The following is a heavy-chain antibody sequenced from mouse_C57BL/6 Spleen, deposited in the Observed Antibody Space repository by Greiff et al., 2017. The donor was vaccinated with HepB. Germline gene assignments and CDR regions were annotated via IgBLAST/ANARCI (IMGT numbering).Heavy chain of an antibody. CDR3: ARLAHLGRYFDY. V-gene: IGHV1-19*01. J-gene: IGHJ2*01. CDR2: INPYNGGT. CDR1: GYTFTDYY. D-gene: IGHD3-1*01. Sequence: EVQLQQSGPVLVKPGASVKMSCKASGYTFTDYYMNWVKQSHGKSLEWIGVINPYNGGTSYNQKFKGKATLTVDKSSSTAYMELNSLTSEDSAVYYCARLAHLGRYFDYWGQGTTLTVSS.